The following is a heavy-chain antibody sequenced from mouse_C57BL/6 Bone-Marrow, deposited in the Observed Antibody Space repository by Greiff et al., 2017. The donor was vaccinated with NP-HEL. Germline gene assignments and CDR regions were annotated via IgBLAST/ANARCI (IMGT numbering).Heavy chain of an antibody. V-gene: IGHV5-16*01. CDR1: GFTFSDYY. D-gene: IGHD2-2*01. J-gene: IGHJ2*01. CDR2: INYDGSST. CDR3: ARARGLRLYFDY. Sequence: DVKLVESEGGLVQPGSSMKLSCTASGFTFSDYYMAWVRQVPEKGLEWVANINYDGSSTYYLDSLKSRFIISRDNAKNILYLQMSSLKSEDTATYYCARARGLRLYFDYWGQGTTLTVSS.